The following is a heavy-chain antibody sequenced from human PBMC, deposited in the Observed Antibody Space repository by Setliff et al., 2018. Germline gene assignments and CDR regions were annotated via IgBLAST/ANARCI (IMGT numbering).Heavy chain of an antibody. Sequence: SETLSLTCAVYGGSFSGYYWSWIRQPPGKGLEWIGEINHSGGTSYNPSLMSRVTISVDASKNQFSLKLNSVTAADTAVYYCARAFIVAPTLFFRRRKGNYMDVWGKGTTVTVSS. D-gene: IGHD2-21*01. CDR3: ARAFIVAPTLFFRRRKGNYMDV. J-gene: IGHJ6*03. CDR1: GGSFSGYY. V-gene: IGHV4-34*01. CDR2: INHSGGT.